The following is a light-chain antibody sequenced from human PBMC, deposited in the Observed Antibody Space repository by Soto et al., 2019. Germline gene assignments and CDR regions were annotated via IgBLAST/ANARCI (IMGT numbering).Light chain of an antibody. V-gene: IGLV2-14*01. CDR1: SSDVGGYNY. J-gene: IGLJ1*01. Sequence: SVLTQPASVSGSPGQSITISCTGTSSDVGGYNYVSWYQQHPGKAPKLMIYDVRNRPSGVSNRFSGSKSGNTASLTISGLQAEDEADYYCSSYTSSSTLLYVFGTGTKVTVL. CDR3: SSYTSSSTLLYV. CDR2: DVR.